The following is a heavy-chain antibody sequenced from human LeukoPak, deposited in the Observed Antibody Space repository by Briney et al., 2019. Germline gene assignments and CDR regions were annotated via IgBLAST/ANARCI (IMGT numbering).Heavy chain of an antibody. V-gene: IGHV3-15*01. J-gene: IGHJ4*02. Sequence: GGSLRLSCAASGFTFSNAWMSWVRQAPGKGLEWVGRIKSKTDGGTTDYAAPVKGRFTITRDDSKNTLYMQMNSLKTEDTAVYYCTTVGRYFDGLSLIDYWGQGTLVTVSS. CDR3: TTVGRYFDGLSLIDY. D-gene: IGHD3-9*01. CDR2: IKSKTDGGTT. CDR1: GFTFSNAW.